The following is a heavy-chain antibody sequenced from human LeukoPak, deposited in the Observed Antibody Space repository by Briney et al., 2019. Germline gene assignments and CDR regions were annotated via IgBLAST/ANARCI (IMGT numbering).Heavy chain of an antibody. V-gene: IGHV3-30*18. Sequence: GGSLRLSCAASGFTFSSYGMHWVRQAPGKGLEWAAVISYDGSNKYYADSVKGRFAISRDNSKNTLYLQMNSLRAEDTAVYYCAKGLGYSYGRVFDYWGQGTLVTVSS. CDR2: ISYDGSNK. D-gene: IGHD5-18*01. CDR3: AKGLGYSYGRVFDY. CDR1: GFTFSSYG. J-gene: IGHJ4*02.